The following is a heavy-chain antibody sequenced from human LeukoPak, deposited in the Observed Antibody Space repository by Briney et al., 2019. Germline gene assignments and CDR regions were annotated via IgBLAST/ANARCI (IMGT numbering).Heavy chain of an antibody. CDR3: ARSRDGYNFEAFDI. Sequence: PGGSLRLSCAASGFTFSSYSMNWVRQAPGKGLESVSSISSSSSYIYYADSVKGRFTISRDNAKNSLYLQINSLRAEDTAVYYCARSRDGYNFEAFDIWGQGTMVTVSS. V-gene: IGHV3-21*01. J-gene: IGHJ3*02. CDR2: ISSSSSYI. CDR1: GFTFSSYS. D-gene: IGHD5-24*01.